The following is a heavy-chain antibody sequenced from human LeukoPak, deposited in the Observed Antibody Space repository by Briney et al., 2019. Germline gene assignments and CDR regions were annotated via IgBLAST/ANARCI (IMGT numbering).Heavy chain of an antibody. J-gene: IGHJ5*02. Sequence: GGSLRLSCAASGFIFSSYEMNWVRQAPGKGLEWVSYISSSGSTIYYADSVKGRFTISRDNAKNSLYLQMNSLRAEDTAVYYCAREYANWFDPWGQGTLVTVSS. CDR2: ISSSGSTI. V-gene: IGHV3-48*03. CDR1: GFIFSSYE. CDR3: AREYANWFDP.